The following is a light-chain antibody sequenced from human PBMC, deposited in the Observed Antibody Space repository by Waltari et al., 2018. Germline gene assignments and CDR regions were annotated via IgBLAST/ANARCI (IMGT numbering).Light chain of an antibody. CDR2: EVN. V-gene: IGLV2-8*01. J-gene: IGLJ1*01. CDR1: SSDIGRYAF. Sequence: QSALTQPPSASGSPGQSVAISCTGTSSDIGRYAFVSRYQQHPGKAPKLIISEVNKRPSGVPDRFSGAKSGNTASLTVSGLQAEDEADYYCSSHGGSDKFYVFGTGTKVTVL. CDR3: SSHGGSDKFYV.